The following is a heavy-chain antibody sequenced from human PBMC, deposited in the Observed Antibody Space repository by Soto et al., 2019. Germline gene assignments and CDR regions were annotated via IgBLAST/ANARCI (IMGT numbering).Heavy chain of an antibody. J-gene: IGHJ5*02. D-gene: IGHD6-6*01. CDR1: GFTFSSYW. CDR2: INSDGSST. CDR3: ARAYQVAARHGLHWFDP. V-gene: IGHV3-74*01. Sequence: HPGGSLRLSCAASGFTFSSYWMHWVRQAPGKGLVWVSRINSDGSSTSYADSVKGRFTISRDNAKNTLYLQMNSLRAEDTAVYYCARAYQVAARHGLHWFDPWGQGTLVTV.